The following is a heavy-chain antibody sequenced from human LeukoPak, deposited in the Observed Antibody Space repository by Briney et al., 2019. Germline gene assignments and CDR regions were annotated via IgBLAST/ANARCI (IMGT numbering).Heavy chain of an antibody. V-gene: IGHV1-2*02. D-gene: IGHD3-22*01. Sequence: ASVKVSCKASGYTFTSYYMHWVRQAPGQGLEWMGWINPNSGGTNYAQKFQGRVTMTRDTSISTAYMELSRLRSDDTAVYYCARGYYDSSGPLDYWGQGTLVTVSS. CDR3: ARGYYDSSGPLDY. CDR1: GYTFTSYY. J-gene: IGHJ4*02. CDR2: INPNSGGT.